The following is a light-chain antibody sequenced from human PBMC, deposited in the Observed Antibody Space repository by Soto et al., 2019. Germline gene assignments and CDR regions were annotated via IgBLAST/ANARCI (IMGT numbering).Light chain of an antibody. Sequence: QSALTQPPSASGSPGQSVTLSCTGTSSDVGRHNYVSWYQQHPGEAPTLLIFEVNTRPSGVPDRFSASKSGMTASLTVSGLQPEDEAAYYCSSYTDTDNFVIFGGGTKVTVL. CDR1: SSDVGRHNY. CDR3: SSYTDTDNFVI. V-gene: IGLV2-8*01. CDR2: EVN. J-gene: IGLJ2*01.